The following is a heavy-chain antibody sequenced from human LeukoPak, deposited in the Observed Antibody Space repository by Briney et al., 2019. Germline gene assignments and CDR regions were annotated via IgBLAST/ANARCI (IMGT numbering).Heavy chain of an antibody. D-gene: IGHD2-15*01. CDR1: GGSISSYY. J-gene: IGHJ3*02. CDR2: IYYSGST. Sequence: SETLSLTRTVSGGSISSYYWSWIRQPPGKGLEWIGYIYYSGSTNYNPSLKSRVTISVDTSKNQFSLKLSSVTAADTAVYYCAREHDSDAFDIWGQGTMVTVSS. CDR3: AREHDSDAFDI. V-gene: IGHV4-59*01.